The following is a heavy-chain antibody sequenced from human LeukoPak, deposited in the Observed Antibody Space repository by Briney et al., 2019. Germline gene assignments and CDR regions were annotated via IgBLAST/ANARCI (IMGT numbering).Heavy chain of an antibody. D-gene: IGHD2-15*01. CDR3: ARTVTDIVVVVAAIYFDY. V-gene: IGHV4-59*01. CDR1: GGSISSYY. Sequence: SETLSLTCTVSGGSISSYYWSWIRQPPGKGLEWIGYIYYSGSTNYNPSLKSRVTISVDTSKNQFSLKLSSVTAADTAVYYCARTVTDIVVVVAAIYFDYWGQGTLVTVSS. CDR2: IYYSGST. J-gene: IGHJ4*02.